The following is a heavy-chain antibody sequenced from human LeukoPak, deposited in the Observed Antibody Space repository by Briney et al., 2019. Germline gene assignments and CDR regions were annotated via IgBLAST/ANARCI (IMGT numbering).Heavy chain of an antibody. Sequence: TGGSLRLSCAASGFTFSNYWMSWVRQAPGKGLEWVANIKQDESEKYYVDSVKGRFTISRDNTKNSLYLQMNSLRAEDTALYYCARDAVTASDYWGQGTLVTVSS. CDR1: GFTFSNYW. D-gene: IGHD4-17*01. J-gene: IGHJ4*02. CDR2: IKQDESEK. V-gene: IGHV3-7*01. CDR3: ARDAVTASDY.